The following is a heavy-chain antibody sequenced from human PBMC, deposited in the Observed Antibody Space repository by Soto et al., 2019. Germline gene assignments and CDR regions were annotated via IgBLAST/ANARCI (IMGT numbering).Heavy chain of an antibody. Sequence: SETLSLTCTVSGGSISNFYWSWIRQPPGKGLEWIGYVYYTGSTSYNPSLKRRVTISVDTSRNQFSLKLSSVTAADTAVYYCARGPEVIFRIQTHFDYWGQGTLVTVSS. D-gene: IGHD5-18*01. CDR2: VYYTGST. J-gene: IGHJ4*02. V-gene: IGHV4-59*01. CDR1: GGSISNFY. CDR3: ARGPEVIFRIQTHFDY.